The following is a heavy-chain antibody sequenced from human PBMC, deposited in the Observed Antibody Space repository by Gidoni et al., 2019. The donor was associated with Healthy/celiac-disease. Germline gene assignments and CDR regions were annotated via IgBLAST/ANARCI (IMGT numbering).Heavy chain of an antibody. J-gene: IGHJ6*02. V-gene: IGHV4-34*01. CDR2: INHSGST. CDR3: ARWALGLIWFGDREGGMDV. D-gene: IGHD3-10*01. CDR1: GGSFSGYY. Sequence: QVQLQQWGAGLLKPSETLSLTCAVYGGSFSGYYWSWIRPPPGKGLAGIGEINHSGSTNYNPSLKSRVTITVDTSKNQFSLKLSSVTAAETAVYYCARWALGLIWFGDREGGMDVWGQGTTVTVSS.